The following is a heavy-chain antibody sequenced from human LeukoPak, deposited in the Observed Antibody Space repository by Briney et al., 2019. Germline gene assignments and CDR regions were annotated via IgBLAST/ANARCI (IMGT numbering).Heavy chain of an antibody. CDR2: IKSDGSNT. CDR3: ARGGYYGSGRYYFDS. J-gene: IGHJ4*02. Sequence: GRSLRLSCAASGFTFSSYWMHWVRQAPGKGLVWVSRIKSDGSNTNYADSVKGRFTISRDNAKNTLHLQMNSLRAEDTAVYYCARGGYYGSGRYYFDSWGQGTLVTVSS. D-gene: IGHD3-3*01. CDR1: GFTFSSYW. V-gene: IGHV3-74*01.